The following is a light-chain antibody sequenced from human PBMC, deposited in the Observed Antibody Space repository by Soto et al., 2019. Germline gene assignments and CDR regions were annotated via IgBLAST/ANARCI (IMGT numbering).Light chain of an antibody. CDR3: QQDSSWPLT. V-gene: IGKV3-11*01. Sequence: EILLTQSPATQSLSPGERATLSCWASQSVSSYLAWYQQKPGQAPRLLIYDASNRATGIPARFSGSGSGTDFTLSISSLQSEHLGVYYCQQDSSWPLTFGGGTKVDIK. CDR2: DAS. CDR1: QSVSSY. J-gene: IGKJ4*01.